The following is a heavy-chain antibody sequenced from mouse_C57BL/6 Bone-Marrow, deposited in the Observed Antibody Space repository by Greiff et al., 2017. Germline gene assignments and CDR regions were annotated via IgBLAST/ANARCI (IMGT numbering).Heavy chain of an antibody. V-gene: IGHV1-82*01. J-gene: IGHJ4*01. CDR3: AIYSNYFYYAMDY. CDR2: IYPGDGDT. Sequence: VKLQQSGPELVKPGASVKISCKASGYAFSSSWMNWVKQRPGKGLEWIGRIYPGDGDTNYNGKFKGKATLTADKSSSTAYMQLSSRSSEDSAVYFCAIYSNYFYYAMDYWGQGTSVTVSS. D-gene: IGHD2-5*01. CDR1: GYAFSSSW.